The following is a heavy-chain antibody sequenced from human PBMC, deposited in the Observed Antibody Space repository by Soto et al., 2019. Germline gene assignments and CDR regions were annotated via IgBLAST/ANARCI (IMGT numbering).Heavy chain of an antibody. CDR2: IRNKANSYTT. CDR1: GFTFSDHY. J-gene: IGHJ4*02. Sequence: GGSLRLSCAASGFTFSDHYMDWVRQAPGKGLEWVGRIRNKANSYTTEYAASVKGRFTISRDDSKNSLYLQMNSLKTEDTAVYYCARVGDYDFLSGPDYWGQGTLVTVSS. V-gene: IGHV3-72*01. D-gene: IGHD3-3*01. CDR3: ARVGDYDFLSGPDY.